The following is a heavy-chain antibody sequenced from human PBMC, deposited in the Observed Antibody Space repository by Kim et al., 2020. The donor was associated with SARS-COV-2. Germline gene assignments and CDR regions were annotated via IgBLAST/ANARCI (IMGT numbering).Heavy chain of an antibody. CDR3: ARERYDYGDFDY. Sequence: SYAQKFQGRITMTRDTSTSTVYMELSSLRSEDTAVYYCARERYDYGDFDYWSQRTLVTVSS. J-gene: IGHJ4*02. D-gene: IGHD4-17*01. V-gene: IGHV1-46*01.